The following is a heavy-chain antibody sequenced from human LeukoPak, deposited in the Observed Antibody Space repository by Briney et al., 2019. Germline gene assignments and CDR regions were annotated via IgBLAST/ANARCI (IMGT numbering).Heavy chain of an antibody. CDR3: ASRYCGGDYLPPRYYYYYMDG. D-gene: IGHD2-21*01. Sequence: SETLSLTCTVSGGSISSYYWSWIRQPPGKGLEWIGYIYYSGSTSYNPSLKSRVTISVDTSKNQFSLKLSSVTAADTAVYYCASRYCGGDYLPPRYYYYYMDGWGKGTTVTVSS. CDR2: IYYSGST. V-gene: IGHV4-59*01. J-gene: IGHJ6*03. CDR1: GGSISSYY.